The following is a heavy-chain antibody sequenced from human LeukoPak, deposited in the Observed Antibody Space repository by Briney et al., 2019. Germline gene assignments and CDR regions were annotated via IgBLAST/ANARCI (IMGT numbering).Heavy chain of an antibody. J-gene: IGHJ5*02. CDR3: ARAEELWFDP. CDR2: IYYSGST. CDR1: GGSISSSSYY. V-gene: IGHV4-39*07. Sequence: SETLSLTCTVSGGSISSSSYYWGWIRQPPGKGLEWIGSIYYSGSTYYNPSLKSRVTISVDTSKNQFSLKLSSVTAADTAVYYCARAEELWFDPWGQGTLVTVSS.